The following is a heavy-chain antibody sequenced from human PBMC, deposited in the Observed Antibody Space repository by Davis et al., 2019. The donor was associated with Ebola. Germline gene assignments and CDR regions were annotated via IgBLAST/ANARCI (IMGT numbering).Heavy chain of an antibody. CDR2: INAANGNA. D-gene: IGHD3-10*01. V-gene: IGHV1-3*01. CDR1: GYTFTDHF. J-gene: IGHJ4*02. CDR3: ASHYYGTSGHLDY. Sequence: ASVKVSCKASGYTFTDHFMHWVRQAPGQRLELMGWINAANGNAKYSQKFQGRVTITTDTSTSTTYMELSSLRSEDTAVYFCASHYYGTSGHLDYWGQGSQVTVSP.